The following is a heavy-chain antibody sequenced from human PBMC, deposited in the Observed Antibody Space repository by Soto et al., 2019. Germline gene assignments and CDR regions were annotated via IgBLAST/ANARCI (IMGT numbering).Heavy chain of an antibody. D-gene: IGHD6-6*01. CDR1: GFTFDDYA. CDR2: ISWNSGSI. J-gene: IGHJ4*02. Sequence: GGSLRLSCAASGFTFDDYAMHWVRQAPGKGLEWVSGISWNSGSIGYEDSVKGRFTISRDNAKNSLYLQMNSLRAEDTALYYCAKDISGIAARRFDYWGQGTLVTVSS. V-gene: IGHV3-9*01. CDR3: AKDISGIAARRFDY.